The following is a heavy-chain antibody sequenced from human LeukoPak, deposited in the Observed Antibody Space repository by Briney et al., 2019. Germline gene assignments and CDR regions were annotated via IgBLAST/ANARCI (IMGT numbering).Heavy chain of an antibody. D-gene: IGHD2-15*01. CDR2: IYYSGST. CDR3: ARDVAPDIVVVVAATAWFDP. Sequence: SETLSLTCTVSGGSISSSSYYWGWIRQPPGKGLEWIGSIYYSGSTYYNPSLKSRVTISIDTSKNQFSLKLSSATAADTAVYYCARDVAPDIVVVVAATAWFDPWGQGTLVTVSS. J-gene: IGHJ5*02. CDR1: GGSISSSSYY. V-gene: IGHV4-39*07.